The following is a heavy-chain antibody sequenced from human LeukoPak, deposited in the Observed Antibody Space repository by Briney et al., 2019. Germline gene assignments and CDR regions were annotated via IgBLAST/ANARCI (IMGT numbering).Heavy chain of an antibody. CDR3: ARVGIAAAD. CDR2: INPSGGST. CDR1: GYTFTSYY. D-gene: IGHD6-13*01. V-gene: IGHV1-46*01. Sequence: VASVKVSCKASGYTFTSYYMHWVRQAPGQGLEWMGIINPSGGSTSYAQKFQGRVTMTRNTSISTAYMELSSLRSEDTAVYYCARVGIAAADWGQGTLVTVSS. J-gene: IGHJ4*02.